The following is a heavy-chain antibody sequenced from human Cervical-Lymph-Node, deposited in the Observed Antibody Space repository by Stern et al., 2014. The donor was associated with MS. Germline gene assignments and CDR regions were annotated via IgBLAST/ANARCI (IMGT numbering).Heavy chain of an antibody. CDR3: ARPITSAAHTFDH. V-gene: IGHV7-4-1*02. CDR1: GYTFNRYA. D-gene: IGHD6-13*01. J-gene: IGHJ4*02. Sequence: VQLVQSGSEMKEPGASVKVSCQASGYTFNRYAMNWVRQAPGQGLEWMGWINTDTADPTYARAFTGRIVFSVGTSVSTAYLQVSSLKPEDTAVYYCARPITSAAHTFDHGGQGPLVTVSS. CDR2: INTDTADP.